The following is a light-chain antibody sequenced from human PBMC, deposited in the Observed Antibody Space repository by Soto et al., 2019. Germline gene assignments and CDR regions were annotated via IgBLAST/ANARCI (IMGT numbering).Light chain of an antibody. CDR3: QHRSNWPLT. J-gene: IGKJ5*01. Sequence: EIVLTQSPATLSLSPGERATLACRASQSVSSYLAWYQQKAGQAPRLLIYDASNRATGIPARFSGSGSGTDFTLTISSLEPEDFAVYFCQHRSNWPLTFGQWTRLEIK. V-gene: IGKV3-11*01. CDR2: DAS. CDR1: QSVSSY.